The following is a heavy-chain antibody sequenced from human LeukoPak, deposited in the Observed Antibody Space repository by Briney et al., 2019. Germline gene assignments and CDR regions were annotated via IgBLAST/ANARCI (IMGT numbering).Heavy chain of an antibody. CDR3: AREHSAMVIYY. Sequence: PGGSLRLSCAASGFTFSSHWMNWVRQAPGKGLEWVANIKQDGSEKYYVDSVKGRFAISRDNAKNSLFLQMNSLRAEDTAVYYCAREHSAMVIYYWGQGTLVTVSS. V-gene: IGHV3-7*01. CDR2: IKQDGSEK. CDR1: GFTFSSHW. J-gene: IGHJ4*02. D-gene: IGHD5-18*01.